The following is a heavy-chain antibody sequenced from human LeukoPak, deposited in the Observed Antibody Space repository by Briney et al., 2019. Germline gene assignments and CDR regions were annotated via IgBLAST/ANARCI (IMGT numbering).Heavy chain of an antibody. CDR1: GFTFSTYA. V-gene: IGHV3-23*01. Sequence: GGSLRLSCAASGFTFSTYAMSWVRQAPGKGLEWVSAISGRAGSTYYADSVKGRFTISRDNSKNTLFLQMNSLRAEDTAVYYCAQGGPYSSSPDFDYWGQGSLVTVSS. CDR3: AQGGPYSSSPDFDY. J-gene: IGHJ4*02. CDR2: ISGRAGST. D-gene: IGHD6-6*01.